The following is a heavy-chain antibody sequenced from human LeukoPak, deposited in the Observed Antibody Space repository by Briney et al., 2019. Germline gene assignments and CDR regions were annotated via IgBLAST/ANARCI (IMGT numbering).Heavy chain of an antibody. V-gene: IGHV3-33*01. CDR2: LWYDGDRK. Sequence: GRSLTLSCAASGFTSGSYALHWVRQAPGKGLEWVALLWYDGDRKYCADSVKGRCTISGDQSKNTLYLQLNSPRVEDTGVYYCARGEIKMLGYNDYYYAMDVWGQGTTVTVSS. D-gene: IGHD5-24*01. CDR3: ARGEIKMLGYNDYYYAMDV. CDR1: GFTSGSYA. J-gene: IGHJ6*02.